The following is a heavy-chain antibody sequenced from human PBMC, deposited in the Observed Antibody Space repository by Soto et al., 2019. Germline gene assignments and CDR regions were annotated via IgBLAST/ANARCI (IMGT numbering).Heavy chain of an antibody. J-gene: IGHJ6*02. CDR2: ISAYNGNT. CDR1: GYTFTSYG. CDR3: ARVQERFLEWLYIPYYYYGMDV. D-gene: IGHD3-3*01. Sequence: VASVKVSCKASGYTFTSYGISWVRQAPGQGLEWMGWISAYNGNTNYAQKLQGRVTMTTDTSTSTAYMELRSLRSDDTAVYYCARVQERFLEWLYIPYYYYGMDVWGQGTTVTVSS. V-gene: IGHV1-18*04.